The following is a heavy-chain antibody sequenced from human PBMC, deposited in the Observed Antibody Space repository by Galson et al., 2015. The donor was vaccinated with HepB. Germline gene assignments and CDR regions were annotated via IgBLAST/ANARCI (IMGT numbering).Heavy chain of an antibody. Sequence: SLRLSCAASGFSFSNYSMSWVRQAPGKGLEWVSSFSTSSNYIYYTDSVKGRFTISRDNANNSLSLQMDSLRAEDTAVYYCARVRGNSGWYFFEYWGQGTLVTVSS. CDR3: ARVRGNSGWYFFEY. CDR2: FSTSSNYI. V-gene: IGHV3-21*01. CDR1: GFSFSNYS. J-gene: IGHJ4*02. D-gene: IGHD6-19*01.